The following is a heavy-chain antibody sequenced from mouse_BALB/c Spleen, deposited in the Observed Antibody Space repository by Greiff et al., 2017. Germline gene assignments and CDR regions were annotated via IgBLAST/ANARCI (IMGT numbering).Heavy chain of an antibody. CDR2: ISYSGST. CDR1: GYSITSDYA. Sequence: ESGPGLVKPSQSLSLTCTVTGYSITSDYAWNWIRQFPGNKLEWMGYISYSGSTSYNPSLKSRISITRDTTKNQFFLQLNSVTTEDTATYYGAGDLHYYGRSYEAWFAYWGQGTLVTVSA. J-gene: IGHJ3*01. D-gene: IGHD1-1*01. CDR3: AGDLHYYGRSYEAWFAY. V-gene: IGHV3-2*02.